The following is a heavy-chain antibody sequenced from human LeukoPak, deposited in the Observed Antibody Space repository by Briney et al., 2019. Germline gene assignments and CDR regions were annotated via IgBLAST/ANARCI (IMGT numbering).Heavy chain of an antibody. Sequence: SETLSLTCTVSGYSISTGFYWGWIRQPPGKGPEWIGNIHHSGSSYYNPSLRSRVTISVDTSKNQFSLKLSSVTAADTAVYYCARATAPLWFGQTSDRYMDVWGKGTTVTISS. CDR3: ARATAPLWFGQTSDRYMDV. D-gene: IGHD3-10*01. CDR2: IHHSGSS. CDR1: GYSISTGFY. V-gene: IGHV4-38-2*02. J-gene: IGHJ6*03.